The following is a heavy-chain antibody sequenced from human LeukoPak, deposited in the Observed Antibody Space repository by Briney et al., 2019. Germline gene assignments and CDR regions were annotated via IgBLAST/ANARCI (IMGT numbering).Heavy chain of an antibody. D-gene: IGHD3-22*01. CDR3: ASSNYSDSSGYYPFDY. CDR2: IYYSGST. CDR1: GGSLSSFY. V-gene: IGHV4-59*01. Sequence: SETLSLTCIVSGGSLSSFYWSWIRQPPGKGLRWIGYIYYSGSTHSNPSLKSRVTMSVDTSKNQISLKLTSVTAADTAVYYCASSNYSDSSGYYPFDYWGQGTLVTVSS. J-gene: IGHJ4*02.